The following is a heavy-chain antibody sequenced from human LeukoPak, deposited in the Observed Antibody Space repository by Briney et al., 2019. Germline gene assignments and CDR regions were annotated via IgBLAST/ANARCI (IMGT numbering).Heavy chain of an antibody. CDR1: GFTFSSYS. CDR3: ARDKGDYDTSGSLFVF. V-gene: IGHV3-21*04. D-gene: IGHD3-22*01. CDR2: ISSSSSYI. Sequence: GGSLRLSCAASGFTFSSYSMNWVRQAPGKGLEWVSSISSSSSYIYYADSVKGRFTISRDNAKNSLYLQMNSLRAEDTAVYYCARDKGDYDTSGSLFVFGGQGTLVTVSS. J-gene: IGHJ4*02.